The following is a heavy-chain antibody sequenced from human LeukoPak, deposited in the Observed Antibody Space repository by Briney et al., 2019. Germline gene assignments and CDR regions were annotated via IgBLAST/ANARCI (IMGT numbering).Heavy chain of an antibody. CDR1: GGSFSGYY. CDR3: ARDYAATAS. Sequence: SETLSLTCAVYGGSFSGYYWSWIRQPPGKGLEWIGEINHSGSTNYNPSLKSRVTISVDTSKNQFSLKLSSVTAADTAVYYCARDYAATASWGQGTLVTVSS. D-gene: IGHD3-16*01. J-gene: IGHJ5*02. V-gene: IGHV4-34*01. CDR2: INHSGST.